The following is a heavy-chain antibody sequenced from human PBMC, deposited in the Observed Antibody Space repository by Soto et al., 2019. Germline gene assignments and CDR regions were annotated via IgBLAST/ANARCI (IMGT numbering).Heavy chain of an antibody. CDR3: ARIIPSVGLDY. D-gene: IGHD2-2*01. CDR2: INGYKGDT. V-gene: IGHV1-18*04. J-gene: IGHJ4*02. Sequence: QVQLVPSGAEVKKPGASVKVSCQASGYTFASFGVSWVRQAPGQGLEWMGWINGYKGDTHYAQKFQDRVTLTTDTSTGTVYIVLRSLRYDDAALYSCARIIPSVGLDYWGQGTLVTVSS. CDR1: GYTFASFG.